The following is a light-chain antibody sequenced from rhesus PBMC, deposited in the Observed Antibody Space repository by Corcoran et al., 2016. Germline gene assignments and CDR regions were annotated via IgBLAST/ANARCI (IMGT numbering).Light chain of an antibody. CDR1: ENVHTF. Sequence: DIQMTQSPSSLSASVGDRVTITCRARENVHTFLTWYQHKPGKAPTLLIYKASTLQIGVPSRFSGSGSGTDYTFPISSLQPEDVATYYCQHGYGTPWTFGQGTKVEIK. V-gene: IGKV1-74*01. J-gene: IGKJ1*01. CDR2: KAS. CDR3: QHGYGTPWT.